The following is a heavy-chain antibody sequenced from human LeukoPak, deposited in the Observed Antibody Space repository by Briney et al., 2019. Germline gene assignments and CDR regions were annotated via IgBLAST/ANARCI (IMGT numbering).Heavy chain of an antibody. CDR1: GFTFSSYG. J-gene: IGHJ6*03. Sequence: PGGSLRLSCAASGFTFSSYGMSWVRQAPGKGLEWVSAISGSGRSTYYADSVKGRFTISRGNSKNTLYLQMNSLRAEDTAVYYCAKNARSTLFLQGSYYYHYMDVWAKGPRSPSP. CDR3: AKNARSTLFLQGSYYYHYMDV. CDR2: ISGSGRST. D-gene: IGHD3-22*01. V-gene: IGHV3-23*01.